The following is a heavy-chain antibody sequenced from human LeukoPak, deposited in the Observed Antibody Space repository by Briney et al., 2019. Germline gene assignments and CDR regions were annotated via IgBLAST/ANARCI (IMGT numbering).Heavy chain of an antibody. CDR1: GFTFSSYA. Sequence: GGSLRLSCAASGFTFSSYAMSWVRQAPGKGLEWVSAISGSGGSAYYADSVKGRFTISRDSSKNTLYLRMNSLRAEDTAVYYCAKDQMAIFGVGPNTNWFDPWGQGTLVTVSS. CDR3: AKDQMAIFGVGPNTNWFDP. V-gene: IGHV3-23*01. J-gene: IGHJ5*02. CDR2: ISGSGGSA. D-gene: IGHD3-3*01.